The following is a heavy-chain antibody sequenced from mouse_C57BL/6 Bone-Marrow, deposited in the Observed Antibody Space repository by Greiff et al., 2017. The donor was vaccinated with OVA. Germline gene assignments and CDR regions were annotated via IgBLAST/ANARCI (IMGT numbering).Heavy chain of an antibody. CDR2: IRSKSNNYAT. CDR1: GFSFNTYA. V-gene: IGHV10-1*01. D-gene: IGHD4-1*01. Sequence: EVQRVESGGGLVQPKGSLKLSCAASGFSFNTYAMNWVRQAPGKGLEWVARIRSKSNNYATYYADSVKDRFTISRDDSESMLYLQMNNLKTEDTAMYYCVRHGLGPHWYFDVWGTGTTVTVSS. J-gene: IGHJ1*03. CDR3: VRHGLGPHWYFDV.